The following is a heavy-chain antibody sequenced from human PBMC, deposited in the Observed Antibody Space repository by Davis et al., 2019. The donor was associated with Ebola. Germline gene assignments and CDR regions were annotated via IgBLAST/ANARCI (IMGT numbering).Heavy chain of an antibody. Sequence: AASVKVSCKASGYTFTSYGISWVRQAPGQGLEWMGWISAYNGNTNYAQKLQGRVTMTTDTSTGTAYMELRSLRSDDTAVYYCARDPLAYCGGDCYPSGMDVWGQGTTVTVSS. J-gene: IGHJ6*02. CDR2: ISAYNGNT. CDR3: ARDPLAYCGGDCYPSGMDV. CDR1: GYTFTSYG. V-gene: IGHV1-18*04. D-gene: IGHD2-21*02.